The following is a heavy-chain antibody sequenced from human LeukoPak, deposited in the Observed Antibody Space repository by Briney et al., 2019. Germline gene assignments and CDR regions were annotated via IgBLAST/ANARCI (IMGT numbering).Heavy chain of an antibody. Sequence: SETLSLTCTVSGGSISSSSYYWGWIRQRPGKGLEWIGSIYYSGSTNYNPSLKSRVTISVDTSKNQFSLKLSSVTAADTAVYYCARQTGGFYVWGSYRPYYFDYWGQGTLVTVSS. CDR1: GGSISSSSYY. CDR2: IYYSGST. D-gene: IGHD3-16*02. J-gene: IGHJ4*02. V-gene: IGHV4-39*01. CDR3: ARQTGGFYVWGSYRPYYFDY.